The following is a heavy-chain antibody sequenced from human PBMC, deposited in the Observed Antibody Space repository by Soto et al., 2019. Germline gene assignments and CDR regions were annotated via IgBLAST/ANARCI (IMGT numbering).Heavy chain of an antibody. Sequence: VASVKVSCKASGGTFSSYAISWVRQAPGQGLEWMGWINPNSGGTNYAQKFQGRVTMTRDTSISTAYMELSRLRSDDTAVYYCARELGSEYYYYGMDVWGQGTTVTVSS. V-gene: IGHV1-2*02. J-gene: IGHJ6*02. D-gene: IGHD1-26*01. CDR3: ARELGSEYYYYGMDV. CDR2: INPNSGGT. CDR1: GGTFSSYA.